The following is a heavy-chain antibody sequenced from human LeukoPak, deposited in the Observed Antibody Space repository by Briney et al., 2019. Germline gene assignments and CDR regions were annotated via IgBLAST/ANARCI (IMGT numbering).Heavy chain of an antibody. CDR1: GGTFSSYA. J-gene: IGHJ4*02. CDR3: ASLGDYYDSSGYYLD. Sequence: SVKASCKASGGTFSSYAISWVRQAPGQGLEWMGGIIPIFGTANYAQKFQGRVTITADESTSTAYMELSSLRSEDTAVYYCASLGDYYDSSGYYLDWGQGTLVTVS. CDR2: IIPIFGTA. V-gene: IGHV1-69*01. D-gene: IGHD3-22*01.